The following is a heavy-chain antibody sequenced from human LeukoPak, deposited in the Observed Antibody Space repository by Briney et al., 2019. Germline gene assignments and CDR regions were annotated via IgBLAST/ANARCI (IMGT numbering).Heavy chain of an antibody. CDR3: AITKSSTSILANY. Sequence: ASVKVSCKASGYTLTGYYMHWVRQAPGQGLEGMGRINPNSGGTNYAQKFQGRVTMTRDTSISTAYMELSRLRSDDTAVYYCAITKSSTSILANYWGQGTLVTVSS. V-gene: IGHV1-2*06. J-gene: IGHJ4*02. CDR1: GYTLTGYY. CDR2: INPNSGGT. D-gene: IGHD2-2*01.